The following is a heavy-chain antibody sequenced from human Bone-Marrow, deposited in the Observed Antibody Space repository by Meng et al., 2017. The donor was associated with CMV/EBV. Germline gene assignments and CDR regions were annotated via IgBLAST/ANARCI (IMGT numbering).Heavy chain of an antibody. V-gene: IGHV3-11*06. J-gene: IGHJ4*02. D-gene: IGHD1-26*01. CDR2: ISSSSSYI. CDR3: ARARVDIVGATTFDY. Sequence: LSLTCTVSGGSISGSNYYWGWIRQPPGKGLEWVSSISSSSSYIYYADSVKGRFTISRDNAKNSLYLQMNSLRAEDTAVYYCARARVDIVGATTFDYWGQGTLVTVSS. CDR1: GGSISGSN.